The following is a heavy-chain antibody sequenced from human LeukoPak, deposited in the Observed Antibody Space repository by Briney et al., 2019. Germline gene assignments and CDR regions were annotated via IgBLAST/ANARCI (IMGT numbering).Heavy chain of an antibody. Sequence: KPSETLSLTCSVSGDSISSFYWSWIRQPPGKGLEWIGYIYYTGSTNYNPSLWSRVTISLDTSKNQFSLKLASVTAADTAVYYCARSYSSGSYYSPFDPWGQGTLVTVSS. J-gene: IGHJ5*02. D-gene: IGHD3-10*01. CDR2: IYYTGST. V-gene: IGHV4-59*01. CDR1: GDSISSFY. CDR3: ARSYSSGSYYSPFDP.